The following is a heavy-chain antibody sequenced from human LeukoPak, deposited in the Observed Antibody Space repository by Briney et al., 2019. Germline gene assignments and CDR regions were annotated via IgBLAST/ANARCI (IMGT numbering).Heavy chain of an antibody. CDR3: ASKTVTSDY. CDR2: IYHSGST. V-gene: IGHV4-38-2*02. CDR1: GYSISSGYY. Sequence: SETLSLTCTVSGYSISSGYYWGWIRQPPGKGLEWIGSIYHSGSTYYNPSLKSRVTISVDTSKNQFSLKRSSVTAADSAVYYCASKTVTSDYWGQGTLVTVSS. J-gene: IGHJ4*02. D-gene: IGHD4-17*01.